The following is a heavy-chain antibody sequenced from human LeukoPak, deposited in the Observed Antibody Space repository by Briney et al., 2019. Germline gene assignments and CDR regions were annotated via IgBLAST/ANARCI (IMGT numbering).Heavy chain of an antibody. CDR2: IGTLAYRGVT. CDR1: GGSFSSGSAY. J-gene: IGHJ4*02. CDR3: ARHGNIVATTKDY. Sequence: SETLSLTCTVSGGSFSSGSAYWGWIRQAPGKRLEWIGSIGTLAYRGVTDYNPSLRSRVTISEDTSKNQFSLKLSSVTAADTAVYYCARHGNIVATTKDYWGQGTLVTVSS. D-gene: IGHD5-12*01. V-gene: IGHV4-39*01.